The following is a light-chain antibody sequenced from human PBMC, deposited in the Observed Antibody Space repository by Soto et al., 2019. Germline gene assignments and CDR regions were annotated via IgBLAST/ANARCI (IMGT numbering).Light chain of an antibody. J-gene: IGLJ3*02. CDR3: TSYLGNDIWV. V-gene: IGLV2-8*01. Sequence: QSALTQPPSASESPGQSVTISCTGTSSDVGAYKYVSWYQQYPGKAPKLMIYEVTKRPSGVPDRFSGSKSGNTASLTVSGLQAEDEADYYCTSYLGNDIWVFGGGTKVTVL. CDR1: SSDVGAYKY. CDR2: EVT.